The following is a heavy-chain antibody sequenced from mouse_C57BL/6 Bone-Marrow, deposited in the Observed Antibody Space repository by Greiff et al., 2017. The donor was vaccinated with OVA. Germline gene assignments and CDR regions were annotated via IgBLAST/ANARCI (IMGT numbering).Heavy chain of an antibody. D-gene: IGHD1-1*01. CDR2: IHPNSGST. CDR1: GYTFTSYW. J-gene: IGHJ4*01. Sequence: QVQLQQPGAELVKPGASVKLSCKASGYTFTSYWMHWVKQRPGQGLEWIGMIHPNSGSTNYNEKFKSKATLTVDKSSSTAYMQLSSLTSEDSAVYYCAISSHYYGSSYSYSAMDYWGQGTSVTVSS. CDR3: AISSHYYGSSYSYSAMDY. V-gene: IGHV1-64*01.